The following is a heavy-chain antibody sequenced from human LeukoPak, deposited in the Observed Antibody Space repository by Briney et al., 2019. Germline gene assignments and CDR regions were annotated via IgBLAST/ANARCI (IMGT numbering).Heavy chain of an antibody. CDR3: ARGGPAAIDY. V-gene: IGHV4-38-2*01. J-gene: IGHJ4*02. CDR1: GYSISSGYY. D-gene: IGHD2-2*01. CDR2: IYHSGST. Sequence: PSETLSLTCAVSGYSISSGYYWGWIRPPPGQGLEWIGSIYHSGSTYYNPSLKSRVTISVDTSKNQFSLKLSSVTAADTAVYYCARGGPAAIDYWGQGTLVTVSS.